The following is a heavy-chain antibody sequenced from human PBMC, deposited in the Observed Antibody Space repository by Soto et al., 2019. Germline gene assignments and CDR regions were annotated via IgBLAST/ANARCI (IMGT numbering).Heavy chain of an antibody. CDR3: GSDRGVRDV. J-gene: IGHJ6*02. CDR2: INPDSGVT. D-gene: IGHD2-8*01. V-gene: IGHV1-2*02. Sequence: QVQLVQSGAEVKKPGASVKVSCKASGYTFTSYYMHWVRQAPGQGLERMGWINPDSGVTYYPQKFQDRVTMTRDTSISTAYMEVSRLTSDYTALDCCGSDRGVRDVWGQGSAVIVSS. CDR1: GYTFTSYY.